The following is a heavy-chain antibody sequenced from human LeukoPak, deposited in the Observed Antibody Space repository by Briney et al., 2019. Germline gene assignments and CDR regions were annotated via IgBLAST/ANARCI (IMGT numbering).Heavy chain of an antibody. CDR1: GFTFSSYG. CDR2: ISYDGSNK. V-gene: IGHV3-30*03. J-gene: IGHJ4*02. D-gene: IGHD3-10*01. CDR3: ARDGASSLWFGELYFDY. Sequence: QPGRSLRLSCAASGFTFSSYGMHWVRQAPGKGLEWVAVISYDGSNKYYADSVKGRFTISRDNSKNTLYLQMNSLRAEDTAVYYCARDGASSLWFGELYFDYWGQGTLVTVSS.